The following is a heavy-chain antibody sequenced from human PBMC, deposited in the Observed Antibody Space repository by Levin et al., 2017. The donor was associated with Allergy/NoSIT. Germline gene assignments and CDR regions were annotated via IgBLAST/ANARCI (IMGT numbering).Heavy chain of an antibody. CDR1: GYSFTSYW. CDR2: IYPGDSDT. Sequence: GESLKISCKGSGYSFTSYWIGWVRQMPGKGLEWMGIIYPGDSDTRYSPSFQGQVTISADKSISTAYLQWSSLKASDTAMDYCARLLEDYGSGTPRGWFDPWGQGTLVTVSS. J-gene: IGHJ5*02. V-gene: IGHV5-51*01. D-gene: IGHD3-10*01. CDR3: ARLLEDYGSGTPRGWFDP.